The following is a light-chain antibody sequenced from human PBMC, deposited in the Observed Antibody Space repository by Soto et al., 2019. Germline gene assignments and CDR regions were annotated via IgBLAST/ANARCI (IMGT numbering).Light chain of an antibody. V-gene: IGKV1-9*01. CDR3: QQLSSFPRT. CDR1: QGVSSY. Sequence: DIQLTQSPSFLPSSVGDRVTITCRASQGVSSYLAWYQQKAGKAPKRLIYAASTRQSGVPARFSGSGSGTDFTLTISSLQPEDFATYYCQQLSSFPRTFGPGTKVDMK. CDR2: AAS. J-gene: IGKJ3*01.